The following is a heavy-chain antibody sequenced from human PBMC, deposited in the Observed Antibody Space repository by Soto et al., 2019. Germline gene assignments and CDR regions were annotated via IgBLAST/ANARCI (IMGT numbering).Heavy chain of an antibody. CDR1: GDSISTYH. Sequence: SETLSLTCDVSGDSISTYHWSWIRQPPGKGLEWIGYAYYSGSTLYNPSLESRVTMSIDMSKKQVSLKLTSVIAADTAVYYCARTRMIESWIDYWGHGTLVTVSS. CDR2: AYYSGST. CDR3: ARTRMIESWIDY. V-gene: IGHV4-59*01. D-gene: IGHD2-21*01. J-gene: IGHJ4*01.